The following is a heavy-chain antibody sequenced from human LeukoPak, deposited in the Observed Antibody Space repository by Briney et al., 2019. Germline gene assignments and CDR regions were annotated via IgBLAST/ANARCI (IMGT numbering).Heavy chain of an antibody. CDR3: ARGGSIASRGYGYNWFDP. CDR2: INHSGST. Sequence: SETLSLTCAVYGGSFSGYYWSWIRQPPGKGLEWIGEINHSGSTNYNPSLKSRVTISVDTSKNQFSLKLSPVTAADTAVYYCARGGSIASRGYGYNWFDPCGQGTLVTVSS. D-gene: IGHD6-6*01. J-gene: IGHJ5*02. CDR1: GGSFSGYY. V-gene: IGHV4-34*01.